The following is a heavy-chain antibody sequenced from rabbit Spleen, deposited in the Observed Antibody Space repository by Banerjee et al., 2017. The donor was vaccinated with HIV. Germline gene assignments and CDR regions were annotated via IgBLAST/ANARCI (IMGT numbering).Heavy chain of an antibody. D-gene: IGHD7-1*01. CDR3: ARGDIGYRYITRLDL. CDR2: INTDSGST. J-gene: IGHJ3*01. CDR1: GFSFSSGYD. V-gene: IGHV1S45*01. Sequence: QQQLVESGGGLVQPEGFLTLTCTTSGFSFSSGYDMCWVRQAPGKGLESITCINTDSGSTYYARWAKGRFTISKTSSTTVTLKMTSLTAADTATYFCARGDIGYRYITRLDLWGPGTLVTVS.